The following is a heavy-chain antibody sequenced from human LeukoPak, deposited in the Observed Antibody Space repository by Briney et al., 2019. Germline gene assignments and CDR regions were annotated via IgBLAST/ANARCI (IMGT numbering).Heavy chain of an antibody. CDR1: GGSFSGYY. CDR2: IYYSGST. Sequence: SETLSLTCTVSGGSFSGYYCTWIRQPPGKGLEWIGHIYYSGSTNYNPSLRSRATMSVDTSKSQFSLKLSSVTAADTAMYYCARVSHYSSPDYWGQGTLVTISS. V-gene: IGHV4-59*01. J-gene: IGHJ4*02. D-gene: IGHD6-13*01. CDR3: ARVSHYSSPDY.